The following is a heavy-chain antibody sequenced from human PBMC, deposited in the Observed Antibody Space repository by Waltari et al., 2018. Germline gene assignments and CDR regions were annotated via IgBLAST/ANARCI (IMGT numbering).Heavy chain of an antibody. CDR1: GYTFTSFD. CDR3: ARGNGYDNSGYSAYGPYPDY. D-gene: IGHD3-22*01. CDR2: MNPNSGYT. V-gene: IGHV1-8*01. Sequence: QVQLVQSGAEVKKPGASVKVSCKASGYTFTSFDINWVRQATGQGLEWMGWMNPNSGYTGYAQKFQGRVTITRNTSISTAYMELSTPRSEDTAVYYCARGNGYDNSGYSAYGPYPDYWGQGTLVTVSS. J-gene: IGHJ4*02.